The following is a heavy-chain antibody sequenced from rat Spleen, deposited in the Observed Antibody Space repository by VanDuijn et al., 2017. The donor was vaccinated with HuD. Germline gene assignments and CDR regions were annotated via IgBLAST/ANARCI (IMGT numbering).Heavy chain of an antibody. V-gene: IGHV5-29*01. CDR3: ATTPLYYSGDPYYFDY. D-gene: IGHD1-1*01. Sequence: EVQLVESDGGLVQPGRSLKLSCAASGFTFTDYYMAWVRQAPTKGLEWVATISSDGRRNYYRDSVKGRFTISRDIAKNTVYLQMDSLRSEDSATYYCATTPLYYSGDPYYFDYWGQGVMVTVSS. J-gene: IGHJ2*01. CDR2: ISSDGRRN. CDR1: GFTFTDYY.